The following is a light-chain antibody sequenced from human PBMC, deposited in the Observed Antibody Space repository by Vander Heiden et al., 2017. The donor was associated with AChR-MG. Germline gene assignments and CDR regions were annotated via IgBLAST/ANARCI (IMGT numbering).Light chain of an antibody. CDR3: LLSYSGARPYWV. Sequence: QAVVTQEPSLTVSPGGTVTLTCGSSTGDVTSGHYPYWFQQKPGQAPRPLIYDTSNNPSWTPARFSGSLLGGNAALTLSGAQPEDEAEYYCLLSYSGARPYWVFGGGTKLTVL. CDR2: DTS. CDR1: TGDVTSGHY. V-gene: IGLV7-46*01. J-gene: IGLJ3*02.